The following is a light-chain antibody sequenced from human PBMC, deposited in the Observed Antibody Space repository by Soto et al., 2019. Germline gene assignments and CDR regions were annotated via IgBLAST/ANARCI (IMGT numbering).Light chain of an antibody. CDR2: AAS. Sequence: DIQMTQSPSSLSASVGDRVTITCRASQSISSYLNWYQQKPGKAPKLLIYAASSLQSGVPSRFSGSGSGTDFTLTISSLQPEDFATYYCQQSYSTPETFGLGTKVDI. CDR1: QSISSY. CDR3: QQSYSTPET. J-gene: IGKJ3*01. V-gene: IGKV1-39*01.